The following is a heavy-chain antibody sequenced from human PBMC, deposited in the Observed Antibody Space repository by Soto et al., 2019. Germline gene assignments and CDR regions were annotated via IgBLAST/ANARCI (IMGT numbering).Heavy chain of an antibody. Sequence: PGGSLRLSCAASGFTFSSYSMNWVRQAPGKGLEWVSSISSGSSYIYYADSVKGRFTISRDNAKNSLYLQMNSLRAEDTAVYYCARDSGSYYRPFDYWGQGTLVTVSS. J-gene: IGHJ4*02. CDR1: GFTFSSYS. CDR3: ARDSGSYYRPFDY. V-gene: IGHV3-21*01. D-gene: IGHD1-26*01. CDR2: ISSGSSYI.